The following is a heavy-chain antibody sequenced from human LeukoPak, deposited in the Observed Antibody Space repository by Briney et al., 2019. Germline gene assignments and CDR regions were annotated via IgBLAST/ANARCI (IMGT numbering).Heavy chain of an antibody. CDR2: ISYDGSTK. D-gene: IGHD6-13*01. Sequence: GGSLRLSCAASGFTFSSYAVHWVRQAPGKGLEWVAVISYDGSTKYYADSVKGRFTISGDNSKNTLYLQMNSLRAEDTAVYYCARVWQQSSNWFDPWGQGTLVTVSS. CDR3: ARVWQQSSNWFDP. V-gene: IGHV3-30-3*01. CDR1: GFTFSSYA. J-gene: IGHJ5*02.